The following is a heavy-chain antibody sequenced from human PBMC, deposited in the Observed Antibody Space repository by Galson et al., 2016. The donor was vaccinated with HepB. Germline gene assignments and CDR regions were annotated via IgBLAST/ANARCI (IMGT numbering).Heavy chain of an antibody. CDR2: ISSDGSKK. J-gene: IGHJ4*02. V-gene: IGHV3-30*18. CDR3: AKDAILGCGRDCYTDY. CDR1: GFNFNNYG. Sequence: SLRLSCAASGFNFNNYGIHWVRQAPSKGLEWVAVISSDGSKKYYVDSVRGRFTISRDNSKNTLYLQMNSLRGGDTAVYFCAKDAILGCGRDCYTDYWGQGTLVTVSS. D-gene: IGHD2-21*02.